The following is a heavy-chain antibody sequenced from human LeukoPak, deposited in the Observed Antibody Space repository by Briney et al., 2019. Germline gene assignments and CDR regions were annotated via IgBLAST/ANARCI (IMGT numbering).Heavy chain of an antibody. CDR1: GGSISSGGYY. V-gene: IGHV4-31*03. CDR3: ARLRVSGSYLYYFDY. CDR2: IYYSGST. J-gene: IGHJ4*02. Sequence: PSETLSLTCTVSGGSISSGGYYWSWIRQHPGKGLEWIGYIYYSGSTYYNPSLKSRLTISVDTSKNRFTLKLSSVTAADTAVYYCARLRVSGSYLYYFDYWGQGTLVTVSS. D-gene: IGHD3-10*01.